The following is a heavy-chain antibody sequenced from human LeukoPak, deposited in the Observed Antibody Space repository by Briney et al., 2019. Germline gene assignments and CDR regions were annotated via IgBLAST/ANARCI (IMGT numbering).Heavy chain of an antibody. J-gene: IGHJ5*02. D-gene: IGHD4-17*01. CDR1: GYTFTNYG. CDR3: ARVRTLMTTVTTYVGDWFDP. Sequence: ASVKVSCKASGYTFTNYGIRWVRQAPGQGLEWMGWISAYNGNTNYAQKLQGRVTMTTDTSTSTAYMELRSLRSDDTAVYYCARVRTLMTTVTTYVGDWFDPWGQGTLVTVSS. CDR2: ISAYNGNT. V-gene: IGHV1-18*04.